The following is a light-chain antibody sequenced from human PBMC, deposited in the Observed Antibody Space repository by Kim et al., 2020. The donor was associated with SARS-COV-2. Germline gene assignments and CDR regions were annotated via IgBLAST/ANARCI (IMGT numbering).Light chain of an antibody. J-gene: IGLJ1*01. V-gene: IGLV2-14*03. Sequence: SFTISCTGTSRNVGSYAYVSWYQQHPGKAPKLMIYAVSNRPSGVSNRFSGSKSANTASLTISGLQAEDEADYYCSSYTRSSTNYVFGTGTKVTVL. CDR2: AVS. CDR3: SSYTRSSTNYV. CDR1: SRNVGSYAY.